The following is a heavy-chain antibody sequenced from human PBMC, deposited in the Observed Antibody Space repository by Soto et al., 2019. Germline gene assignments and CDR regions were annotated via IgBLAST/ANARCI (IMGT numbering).Heavy chain of an antibody. CDR3: ARGVTAGVDY. D-gene: IGHD1-26*01. V-gene: IGHV1-8*01. J-gene: IGHJ4*02. Sequence: QVQLVQSGAEVREPGASVKVSCKASGYSFTGLDINWVRQTTAQGLEWMGWIQPSSGRTGYAQKFQGRVTMTRDTSINTAYMELSSLTSDDTAFYYCARGVTAGVDYWGQGTLVTVSS. CDR2: IQPSSGRT. CDR1: GYSFTGLD.